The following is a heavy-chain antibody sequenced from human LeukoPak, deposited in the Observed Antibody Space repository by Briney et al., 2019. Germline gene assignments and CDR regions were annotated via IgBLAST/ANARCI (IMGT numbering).Heavy chain of an antibody. CDR3: AKGPDYYGSGSFFNI. CDR2: INPNSGGT. D-gene: IGHD3-10*01. CDR1: GYTFTAYS. Sequence: ASVKVSCKASGYTFTAYSMHWVRQAAGQEVEGMGWINPNSGGTNYAQKFQGRVTMTRDTSITTAYMEPRRLRSDDAAVYYCAKGPDYYGSGSFFNIWGQGTMVTVSS. J-gene: IGHJ3*02. V-gene: IGHV1-2*02.